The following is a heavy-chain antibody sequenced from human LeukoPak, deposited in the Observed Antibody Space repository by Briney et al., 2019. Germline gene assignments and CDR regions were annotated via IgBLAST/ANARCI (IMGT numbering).Heavy chain of an antibody. CDR3: ARDISDDY. CDR2: ISGSGGRT. J-gene: IGHJ4*02. D-gene: IGHD1-26*01. CDR1: GFTFSSYA. Sequence: GGSLRLSCAASGFTFSSYAMSWVRQAPGKGLEWVSVISGSGGRTYYADSVKGRFTISRDNAKNSLYLQMNSLRAEDTAVYYCARDISDDYWGQGTLVTVSS. V-gene: IGHV3-23*01.